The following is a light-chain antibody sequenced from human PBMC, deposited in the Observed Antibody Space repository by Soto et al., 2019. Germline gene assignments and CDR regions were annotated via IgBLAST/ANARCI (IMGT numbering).Light chain of an antibody. J-gene: IGKJ4*01. Sequence: EIVLTQSPGTLSLSPGERATLSCRASQSVSSNLAWYQQKPGQAPRLLIYGASTRATGIPARFSGSGSGTEFTLTISSLQSEAFAVYYCQQYNNWPLLTFGGGTKVDIK. CDR2: GAS. V-gene: IGKV3-15*01. CDR3: QQYNNWPLLT. CDR1: QSVSSN.